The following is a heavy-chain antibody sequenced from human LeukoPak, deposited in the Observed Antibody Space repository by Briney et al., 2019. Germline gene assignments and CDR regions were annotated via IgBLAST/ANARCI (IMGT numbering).Heavy chain of an antibody. D-gene: IGHD3-10*01. CDR3: ARDRGWQTFDY. J-gene: IGHJ4*02. V-gene: IGHV3-7*01. Sequence: GGSLRLSCVDSGVSFNAYWMSWVRQAPGKGLERVANIKDDGGETYYMDSVKGRFTISRDNAKNSLYLQINSLRAEDTAVYYCARDRGWQTFDYWGQGTLVTVSS. CDR1: GVSFNAYW. CDR2: IKDDGGET.